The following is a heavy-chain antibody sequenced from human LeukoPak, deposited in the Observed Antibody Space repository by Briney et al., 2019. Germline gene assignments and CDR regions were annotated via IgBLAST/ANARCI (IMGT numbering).Heavy chain of an antibody. CDR1: GFTFSSYA. Sequence: GGSLRLSCAASGFTFSSYAMHWVRQAPGKGLEWVAVISYDGSNKYYADSVKGRFTISRDNSKNTLYLQMNSLRAEDTAVYYCARDSGIYYDSSGYSGPNAFDIWGQGTMVTVSS. V-gene: IGHV3-30*04. J-gene: IGHJ3*02. CDR2: ISYDGSNK. CDR3: ARDSGIYYDSSGYSGPNAFDI. D-gene: IGHD3-22*01.